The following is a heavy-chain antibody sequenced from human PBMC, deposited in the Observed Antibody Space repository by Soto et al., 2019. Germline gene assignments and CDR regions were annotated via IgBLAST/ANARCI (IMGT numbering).Heavy chain of an antibody. D-gene: IGHD6-19*01. J-gene: IGHJ5*02. CDR3: ARGLSGESSGWLGRRSLNWFDP. V-gene: IGHV4-59*01. Sequence: KTSETLSLTCTVSGGSTSSYHWSWMRQPPGKGLEWIGDIYFSGSTSYNPSHKSRVTISIDRSKNQFSLKVTSVTAADTAVYYCARGLSGESSGWLGRRSLNWFDPWGQGTQVTVSS. CDR1: GGSTSSYH. CDR2: IYFSGST.